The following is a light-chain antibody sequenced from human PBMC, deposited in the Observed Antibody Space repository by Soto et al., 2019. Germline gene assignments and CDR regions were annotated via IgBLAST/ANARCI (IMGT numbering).Light chain of an antibody. CDR1: QSISSW. Sequence: DIQMTQSPSALSASVGDRVTITCRASQSISSWLAWYQQKPGKAPKLLIYDASSLKSGVPSRFRGSGSGTEFTLTISSLQPDDFATYYCQQYNSYRTFGQGTKVEIK. V-gene: IGKV1-5*01. CDR2: DAS. CDR3: QQYNSYRT. J-gene: IGKJ1*01.